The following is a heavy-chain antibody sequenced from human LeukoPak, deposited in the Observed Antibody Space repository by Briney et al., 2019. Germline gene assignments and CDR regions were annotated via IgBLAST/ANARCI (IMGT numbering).Heavy chain of an antibody. CDR2: ISSSSSYI. Sequence: GGSLRLSCAASGFTFSSYSMNWVRQAPGKGLEWDSSISSSSSYIYYADSVKGRFTISRDNAKNSLYLQMNSLRAEDTAVYYCARSVPAASRAWFDPWGQGTLVTVSS. J-gene: IGHJ5*02. D-gene: IGHD2-2*01. CDR3: ARSVPAASRAWFDP. V-gene: IGHV3-21*01. CDR1: GFTFSSYS.